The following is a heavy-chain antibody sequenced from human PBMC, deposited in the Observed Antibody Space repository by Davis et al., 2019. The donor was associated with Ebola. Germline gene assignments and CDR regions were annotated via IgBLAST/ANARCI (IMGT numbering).Heavy chain of an antibody. J-gene: IGHJ5*02. CDR3: ARQGWSGYSLRHWLDP. V-gene: IGHV4-59*08. Sequence: SETLSLTCSVSGGSVGSDYWSWIRQSPGKGLEWIAFISNGGRTIYNPSLRGRVTISIDTSKNQFSLEVSSVTAADTAVYYCARQGWSGYSLRHWLDPWGRGTLVTVSS. CDR1: GGSVGSDY. D-gene: IGHD3-3*01. CDR2: ISNGGRT.